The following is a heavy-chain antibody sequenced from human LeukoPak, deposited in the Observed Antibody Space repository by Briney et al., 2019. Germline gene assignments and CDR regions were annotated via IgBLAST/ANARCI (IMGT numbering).Heavy chain of an antibody. D-gene: IGHD2-15*01. J-gene: IGHJ4*02. CDR3: ARAFCYSGGTCYSDYNDY. V-gene: IGHV3-72*01. CDR2: TRNRANGYTT. CDR1: GFTFSDYY. Sequence: GGSLRLSCAASGFTFSDYYMDWVRQAPWKGLEWVGRTRNRANGYTTEYAASVEGRFTVSRDNSKNSLFLQMNGLKPEDTAVYFCARAFCYSGGTCYSDYNDYWGQGALVTVSS.